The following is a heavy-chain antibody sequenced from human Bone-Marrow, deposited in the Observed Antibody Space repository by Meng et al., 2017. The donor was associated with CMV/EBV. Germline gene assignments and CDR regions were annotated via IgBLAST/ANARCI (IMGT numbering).Heavy chain of an antibody. Sequence: GGSLRLSCAASGFTFDDYGMSWVRQAPRKGVEWVSGINWNGGSTGYADSVKGRFTISRDNAKNSLYLQMNSLRAEDTAVYYCARTAVPYYYVMDVWGQGTTVTVSS. V-gene: IGHV3-20*04. CDR1: GFTFDDYG. CDR3: ARTAVPYYYVMDV. CDR2: INWNGGST. D-gene: IGHD1-1*01. J-gene: IGHJ6*02.